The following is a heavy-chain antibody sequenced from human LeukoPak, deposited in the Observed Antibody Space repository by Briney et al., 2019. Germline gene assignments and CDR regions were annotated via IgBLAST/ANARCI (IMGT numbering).Heavy chain of an antibody. CDR1: GFPLRTYV. CDR3: AKALNRKWELRIYYYYGVDV. J-gene: IGHJ6*02. CDR2: ISYDGSNK. Sequence: GGSLRLSCAASGFPLRTYVMTWVRQAPGKGLEWVAVISYDGSNKYYADSVKGRFTISRDNSKNTLYLQMNSLRAEDTAVYYCAKALNRKWELRIYYYYGVDVWGQGTTVTVSS. V-gene: IGHV3-30*18. D-gene: IGHD1-26*01.